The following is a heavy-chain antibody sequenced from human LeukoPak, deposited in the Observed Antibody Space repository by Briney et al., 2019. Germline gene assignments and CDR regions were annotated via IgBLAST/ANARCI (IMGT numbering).Heavy chain of an antibody. D-gene: IGHD2-2*01. CDR1: GFTFSSYS. V-gene: IGHV3-48*01. CDR2: ISSSSSTI. Sequence: GGSLRLSCAASGFTFSSYSMNWVRQAPGKGLEWVSYISSSSSTIYYADSVKGRFTISRDNAKNSLYLQMNSLRAEDTAVYYCARLLPAADYWGQGTLVTVSS. CDR3: ARLLPAADY. J-gene: IGHJ4*02.